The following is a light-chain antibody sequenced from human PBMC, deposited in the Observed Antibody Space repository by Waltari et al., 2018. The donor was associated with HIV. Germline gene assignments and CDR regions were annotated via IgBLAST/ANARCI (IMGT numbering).Light chain of an antibody. CDR3: QQYHTYPLT. V-gene: IGKV1-5*03. Sequence: DIQMTQSPSTLSASVGDTVTISCPASQTINSWLAWYQQKPGKPPRFLIYQASTLESGVPSRFSGSGSGTLFTLTLRRLQPDDFATYYCQQYHTYPLTFGGGTKVEIK. CDR1: QTINSW. J-gene: IGKJ4*01. CDR2: QAS.